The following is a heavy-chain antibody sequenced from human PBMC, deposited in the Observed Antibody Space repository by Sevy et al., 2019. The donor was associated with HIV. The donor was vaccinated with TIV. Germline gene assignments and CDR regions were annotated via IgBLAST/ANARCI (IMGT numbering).Heavy chain of an antibody. V-gene: IGHV3-30*18. Sequence: GGSLRLSCAASAFTFSSYGMHWVRQAPGKGLEWVAVISYDGSNKYYADSVKGRFTISRDNSKNTLYLQMNSLRAEDTAVYYCAKDRDCSGGSCYYYYYYGMDVWGQGTTVTVSS. J-gene: IGHJ6*02. CDR2: ISYDGSNK. CDR1: AFTFSSYG. CDR3: AKDRDCSGGSCYYYYYYGMDV. D-gene: IGHD2-15*01.